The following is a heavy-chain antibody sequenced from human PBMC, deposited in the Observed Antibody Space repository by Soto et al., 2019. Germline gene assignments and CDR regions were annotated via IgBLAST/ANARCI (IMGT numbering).Heavy chain of an antibody. J-gene: IGHJ6*03. CDR2: IHYSGST. CDR1: GVSITSHY. Sequence: SETLSLTCTVSGVSITSHYWTWMRQPPGEGLEWIGYIHYSGSTNYNPSLKSRVTMSIDTSMNQFSLKLTSVTAADTAVYYCARTYYDFWSGQYYYYLDVWGKGTSVTVS. V-gene: IGHV4-59*11. CDR3: ARTYYDFWSGQYYYYLDV. D-gene: IGHD3-3*01.